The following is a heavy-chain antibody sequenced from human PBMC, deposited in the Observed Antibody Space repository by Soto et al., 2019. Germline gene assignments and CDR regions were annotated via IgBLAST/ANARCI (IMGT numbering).Heavy chain of an antibody. D-gene: IGHD3-10*01. Sequence: TLSLTCTVSGGSISSGDYYWSWIRQPPGKGLEWIGYIYYSGSTYYNPSLKSRVTISVDTSKNQFSLKLSSVTAADTAVYYCASNPAAYYGSGSYLNYWGQGTLVTVSS. J-gene: IGHJ4*02. CDR1: GGSISSGDYY. CDR2: IYYSGST. CDR3: ASNPAAYYGSGSYLNY. V-gene: IGHV4-30-4*01.